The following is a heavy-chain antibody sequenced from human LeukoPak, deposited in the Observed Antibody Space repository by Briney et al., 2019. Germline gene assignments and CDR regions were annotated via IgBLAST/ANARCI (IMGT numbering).Heavy chain of an antibody. D-gene: IGHD4-23*01. Sequence: GGSLRLSCAASGFTFSRYWMDWVRQAPGKGLEWVSAISGSGGSTYYADSVKGRFTISRDNSKSMLYLQMNSLRAEDTAVYYCARHYGGNSIRFYFDYWGQGTLVTVSS. V-gene: IGHV3-23*01. CDR2: ISGSGGST. J-gene: IGHJ4*02. CDR1: GFTFSRYW. CDR3: ARHYGGNSIRFYFDY.